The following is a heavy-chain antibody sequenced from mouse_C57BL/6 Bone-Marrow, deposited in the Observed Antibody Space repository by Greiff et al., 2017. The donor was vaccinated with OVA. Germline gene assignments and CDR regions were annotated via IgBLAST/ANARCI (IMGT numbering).Heavy chain of an antibody. D-gene: IGHD2-4*01. CDR3: ARGIYYDYAWFAY. CDR1: GYSITSGYY. Sequence: EVQLQESGPGLVKPSQSLSLTCSVTGYSITSGYYWNWIRQFPGNKLEWMGYISYDGSNNYNPSLKNRISITRDTSKNQFFLKLNSVTTEDTATYYCARGIYYDYAWFAYWGQGTLVTVSA. J-gene: IGHJ3*01. CDR2: ISYDGSN. V-gene: IGHV3-6*01.